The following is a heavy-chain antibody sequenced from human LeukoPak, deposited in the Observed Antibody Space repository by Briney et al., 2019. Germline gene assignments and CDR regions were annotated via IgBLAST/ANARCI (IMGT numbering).Heavy chain of an antibody. Sequence: SVKVSCKASGGTFSSYAISWVRQAPGQGLEWMGGIIPIFGTANYAQKFQGRVTITADESTSTAYMELSSLRSEDTAVYYCAAGMVRGVIIPFFDYWGQGTLVTVSS. D-gene: IGHD3-10*01. CDR2: IIPIFGTA. V-gene: IGHV1-69*01. CDR3: AAGMVRGVIIPFFDY. J-gene: IGHJ4*02. CDR1: GGTFSSYA.